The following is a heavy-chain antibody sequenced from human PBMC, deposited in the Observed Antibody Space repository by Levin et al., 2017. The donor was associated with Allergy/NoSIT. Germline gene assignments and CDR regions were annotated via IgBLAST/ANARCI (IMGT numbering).Heavy chain of an antibody. V-gene: IGHV4-59*01. J-gene: IGHJ4*02. D-gene: IGHD6-13*01. Sequence: ASETLSLTCTVSGGSISSFYWSWIRQPPGKGLEWIGYIYYSGSTNYNPSLKSRVTISVDTSKNQFSLKLSSVTAADTAVYYCARGGRGAAAGFDYWGQGTLVTVSS. CDR2: IYYSGST. CDR1: GGSISSFY. CDR3: ARGGRGAAAGFDY.